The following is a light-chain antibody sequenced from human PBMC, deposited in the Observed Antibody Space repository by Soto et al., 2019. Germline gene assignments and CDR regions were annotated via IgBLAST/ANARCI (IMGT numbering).Light chain of an antibody. V-gene: IGLV2-14*01. J-gene: IGLJ1*01. CDR2: DVS. CDR3: SSYTSSSTLEGV. CDR1: SSDVGGYNY. Sequence: QSVLNQPASVSGAPGQAITISCTETSSDVGGYNYVSWYQQHPGKAPKLMIYDVSNRPSGVSNRFSGSKSGNTASLTISGLQAEDEADYYCSSYTSSSTLEGVFGTGTKVTVL.